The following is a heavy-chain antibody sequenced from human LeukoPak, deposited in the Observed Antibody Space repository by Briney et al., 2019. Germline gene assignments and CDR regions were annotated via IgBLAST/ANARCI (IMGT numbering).Heavy chain of an antibody. CDR2: IDPSDSYT. D-gene: IGHD6-13*01. CDR1: GYIFTSYW. Sequence: GESLKISCKGSGYIFTSYWISWVRQMPGKGLEWMGRIDPSDSYTNYSPSFQGHVTISADKSISTAYLQWSSLKASDTAMYYCARLAVAAAGKTDYYYYYGMDVWGQGTTVTVSS. CDR3: ARLAVAAAGKTDYYYYYGMDV. V-gene: IGHV5-10-1*01. J-gene: IGHJ6*02.